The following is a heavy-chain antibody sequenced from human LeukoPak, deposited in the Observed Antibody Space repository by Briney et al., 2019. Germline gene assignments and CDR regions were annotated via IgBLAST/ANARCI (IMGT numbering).Heavy chain of an antibody. D-gene: IGHD2-2*01. CDR3: ARDWLDNVVVPAVGEY. Sequence: QPGRSLRLSCAASGFTFSSYAMHWVRQAPGKGLEWVAVISYDGSNKYYADSVKGRSTISRDNSKNTLYLQMNSLRAEDTAVYYCARDWLDNVVVPAVGEYWGQGTLVTVSS. J-gene: IGHJ4*02. CDR2: ISYDGSNK. CDR1: GFTFSSYA. V-gene: IGHV3-30-3*01.